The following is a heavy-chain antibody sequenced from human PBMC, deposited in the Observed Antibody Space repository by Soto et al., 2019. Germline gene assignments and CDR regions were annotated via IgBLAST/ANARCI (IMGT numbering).Heavy chain of an antibody. CDR3: ARPYCSSASCCSPPDY. D-gene: IGHD2-2*01. V-gene: IGHV3-74*01. CDR1: GLTLSNYW. J-gene: IGHJ4*02. Sequence: GESLKISCAASGLTLSNYWVNWVRQAPGKGLVWVSHISVDGSITNYADSVKGRFTISRDNAKNTVYLQMNSLRAEDTAVYYCARPYCSSASCCSPPDYWGQGTLVTVSS. CDR2: ISVDGSIT.